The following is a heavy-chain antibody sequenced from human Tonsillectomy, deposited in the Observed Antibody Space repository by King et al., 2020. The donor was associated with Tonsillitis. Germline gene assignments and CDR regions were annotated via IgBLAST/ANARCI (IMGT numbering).Heavy chain of an antibody. J-gene: IGHJ6*03. CDR2: ISWNRGSI. CDR1: GFTFDDYA. CDR3: AKDITSYHYYYMDV. V-gene: IGHV3-9*01. Sequence: QLVQSGGGLVQPGRSLRLSCAASGFTFDDYAMHWVRHAPGKGLEWVSGISWNRGSIAYADSVKGRFTISRDNAKNSLYLQMNSLRAEDTALYYCAKDITSYHYYYMDVWGKGTTVTVSS. D-gene: IGHD1-14*01.